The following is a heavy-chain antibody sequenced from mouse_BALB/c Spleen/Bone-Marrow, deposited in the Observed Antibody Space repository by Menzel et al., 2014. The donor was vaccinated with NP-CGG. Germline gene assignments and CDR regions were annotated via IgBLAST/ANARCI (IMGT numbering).Heavy chain of an antibody. CDR1: GFTFSSYG. CDR2: ITSGGSYT. CDR3: TRQAQEEAWCPY. V-gene: IGHV5-6*01. J-gene: IGHJ3*01. Sequence: EVQLVESGGDLVKPGGSLKLSCAASGFTFSSYGMSWVRQTPDKRLEWVATITSGGSYTYYPDLVKGRLPISRDNAKYTLYLQMSSLKSEDTAMYYCTRQAQEEAWCPYWGQGTLVTVSA.